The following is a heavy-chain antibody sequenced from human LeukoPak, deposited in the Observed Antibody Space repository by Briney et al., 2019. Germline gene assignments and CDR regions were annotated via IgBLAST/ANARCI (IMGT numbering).Heavy chain of an antibody. J-gene: IGHJ4*02. CDR1: GFTFSSYA. CDR2: ISYDGSNK. D-gene: IGHD2-21*02. V-gene: IGHV3-30*04. Sequence: GGSLILSCAASGFTFSSYAMHWFRQAPGKGLEWVAVISYDGSNKYYADSVKGRFTISRDNSKNTLYLQMNSLRAEDTAVYYCARDRLAYCGGDCYLGPFDYWGQGTLVTVSS. CDR3: ARDRLAYCGGDCYLGPFDY.